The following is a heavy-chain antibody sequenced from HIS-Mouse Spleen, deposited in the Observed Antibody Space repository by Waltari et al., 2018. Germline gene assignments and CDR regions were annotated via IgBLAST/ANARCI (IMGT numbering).Heavy chain of an antibody. Sequence: QLQLQESGPGLVKPSETLSLTCTVSGGSIRSRSYYWGWIRQPPGKGLEWIGSSYYSGSTYYNPSLKSRVTISVDTSKNQFSLKLSSVTAADTAVYYCARGTVSSGYYYYYGMDVWGQGTTVTVSS. CDR3: ARGTVSSGYYYYYGMDV. D-gene: IGHD6-6*01. J-gene: IGHJ6*02. CDR2: SYYSGST. V-gene: IGHV4-39*07. CDR1: GGSIRSRSYY.